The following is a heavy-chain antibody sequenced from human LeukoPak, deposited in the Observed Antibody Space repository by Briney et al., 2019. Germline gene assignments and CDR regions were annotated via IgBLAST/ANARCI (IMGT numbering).Heavy chain of an antibody. CDR1: GFTFSSYW. J-gene: IGHJ4*02. CDR2: IKQDGSEK. V-gene: IGHV3-7*01. Sequence: GGSLRLSCAASGFTFSSYWMSWVRQAPGKGLEWVANIKQDGSEKYYVDSVRGRFTISRDNAKNSLYLQMNSLRAEDTAVYYCARLALGGYAGYWGQGTLVTVSS. D-gene: IGHD5-12*01. CDR3: ARLALGGYAGY.